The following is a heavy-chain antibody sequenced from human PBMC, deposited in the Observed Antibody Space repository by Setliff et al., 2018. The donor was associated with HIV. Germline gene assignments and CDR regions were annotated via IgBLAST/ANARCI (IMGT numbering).Heavy chain of an antibody. D-gene: IGHD2-15*01. V-gene: IGHV1-2*02. J-gene: IGHJ6*03. Sequence: ASVKVSCKASRYTFAGHYMHWVRQAPGQGLEWVGWINPSSGGTNYAQKFQGRVTLTRDTSISTAYMELSRLTSDDTAVYYCARDGRYCSGGSCFTNRASYYYYYMDVWGKGTTVTVSS. CDR2: INPSSGGT. CDR1: RYTFAGHY. CDR3: ARDGRYCSGGSCFTNRASYYYYYMDV.